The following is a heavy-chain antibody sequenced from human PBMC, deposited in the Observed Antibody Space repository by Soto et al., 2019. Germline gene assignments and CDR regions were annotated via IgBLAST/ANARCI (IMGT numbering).Heavy chain of an antibody. Sequence: GGSLRLSCAASGFTFSSYAMSWVRQAPGEGLEWVSAISGSGGSTYYADSVKCRFTISRDNSKNTLYRQMNSLRAEDTAVDHCAKVRYYDSSGQPHYFDYWGQGTLVTVSS. CDR1: GFTFSSYA. CDR2: ISGSGGST. CDR3: AKVRYYDSSGQPHYFDY. D-gene: IGHD3-22*01. J-gene: IGHJ4*02. V-gene: IGHV3-23*01.